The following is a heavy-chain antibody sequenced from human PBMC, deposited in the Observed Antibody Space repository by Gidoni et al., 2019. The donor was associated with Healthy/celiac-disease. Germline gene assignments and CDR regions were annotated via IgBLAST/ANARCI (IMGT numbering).Heavy chain of an antibody. Sequence: EVQLVEAGGGLVQPGGSLRLSRSAPGFTFSSYEMNGVRQAPGKGLEWCSYISSSGSTIYYADSVKGRFTISRDNAKNSLYLQMNSLRAEDAAVYYCARVIGPSGGNLPAFGQHDLFDYWGQGTLVTVSS. V-gene: IGHV3-48*03. CDR3: ARVIGPSGGNLPAFGQHDLFDY. D-gene: IGHD2-21*02. CDR1: GFTFSSYE. CDR2: ISSSGSTI. J-gene: IGHJ4*02.